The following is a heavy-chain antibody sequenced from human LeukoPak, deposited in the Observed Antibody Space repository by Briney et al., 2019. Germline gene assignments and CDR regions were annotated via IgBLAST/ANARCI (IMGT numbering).Heavy chain of an antibody. D-gene: IGHD2-2*01. Sequence: PGESLKISCKGSGYSFTSYWIGWVRPMPGKGLECMGIIYPGDSDTRYSPYFQGQVTISADKSISTAYLQWSSLKASDTAMYYCARHAMKVVVVPAAIDYWGQGTLVTVSS. V-gene: IGHV5-51*01. J-gene: IGHJ4*02. CDR3: ARHAMKVVVVPAAIDY. CDR2: IYPGDSDT. CDR1: GYSFTSYW.